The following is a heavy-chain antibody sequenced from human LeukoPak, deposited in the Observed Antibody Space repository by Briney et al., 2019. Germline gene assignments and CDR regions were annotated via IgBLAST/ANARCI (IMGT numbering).Heavy chain of an antibody. Sequence: VASVTVSCKASGGTFSSYAISWVRQAPGQGLEWMGRIIPILGIANYAQKFQGRATITADKSTSTAYMELSSLRSEDTAVYYCARDFGPNYYGSGSYYNVWGQGTLVTVSS. CDR2: IIPILGIA. CDR1: GGTFSSYA. D-gene: IGHD3-10*01. V-gene: IGHV1-69*04. CDR3: ARDFGPNYYGSGSYYNV. J-gene: IGHJ4*02.